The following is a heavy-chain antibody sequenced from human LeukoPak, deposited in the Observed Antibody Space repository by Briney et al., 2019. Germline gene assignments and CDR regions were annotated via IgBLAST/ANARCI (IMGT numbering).Heavy chain of an antibody. V-gene: IGHV3-48*03. CDR1: GFTFSSYE. Sequence: GGSLRLSCAASGFTFSSYEMNWVRQAPEKGLEWVSYISSSGSTIYYADSVKGRFTISRDNAKNSLYLQMNSLRAGDTAVYYCARQAVARPFDLWGQGTMVAVSS. J-gene: IGHJ3*01. CDR3: ARQAVARPFDL. CDR2: ISSSGSTI.